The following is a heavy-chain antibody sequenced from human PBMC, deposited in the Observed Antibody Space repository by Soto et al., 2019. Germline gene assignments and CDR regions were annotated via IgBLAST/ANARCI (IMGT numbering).Heavy chain of an antibody. D-gene: IGHD3-10*01. J-gene: IGHJ5*02. CDR2: INHSGST. CDR3: ARGGPDYYGSGSYSRKYNWFDP. V-gene: IGHV4-34*01. Sequence: SETLTLTCAVYGWSFSGYYWSWIRQPPGKGLEWIGEINHSGSTNYNPSLKSRVTISVDTSKNQFSLKLSSVTAADTAVYYCARGGPDYYGSGSYSRKYNWFDPWGQGTLVTVSS. CDR1: GWSFSGYY.